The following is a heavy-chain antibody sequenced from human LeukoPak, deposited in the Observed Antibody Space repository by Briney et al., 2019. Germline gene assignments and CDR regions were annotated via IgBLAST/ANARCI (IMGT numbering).Heavy chain of an antibody. CDR3: AREGDTAMVNFDY. J-gene: IGHJ4*02. Sequence: SETLSLTCTVSGYSISSGYYWGWIRQPPGKGLEWIGSIYHSGSTYYNPSLKIRVTISVDTSKNQFSLKLSSVTAADTSVYYCAREGDTAMVNFDYWGQGTLVTVSS. D-gene: IGHD5-18*01. V-gene: IGHV4-38-2*02. CDR1: GYSISSGYY. CDR2: IYHSGST.